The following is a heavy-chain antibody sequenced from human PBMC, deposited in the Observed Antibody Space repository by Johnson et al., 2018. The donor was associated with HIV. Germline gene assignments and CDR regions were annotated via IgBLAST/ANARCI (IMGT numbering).Heavy chain of an antibody. J-gene: IGHJ3*02. CDR3: ARAVARGQWLSNGYI. V-gene: IGHV3-30*02. CDR2: IRYDRSNK. CDR1: GFTFSSYG. Sequence: QVQLVESGGGLVQPGGSLRLSCAASGFTFSSYGMHWVRQAPGKGLEWVAFIRYDRSNKYYADSVKGRFTVSRDNSKNTLYLQMNSLRAEETAVYFCARAVARGQWLSNGYIWGQGTIVTVSS. D-gene: IGHD6-19*01.